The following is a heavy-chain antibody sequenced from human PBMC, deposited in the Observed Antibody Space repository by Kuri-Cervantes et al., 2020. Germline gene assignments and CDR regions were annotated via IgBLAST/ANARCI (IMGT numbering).Heavy chain of an antibody. V-gene: IGHV4-59*12. CDR1: GGSISSYD. Sequence: SETLSLTCTVSGGSISSYDWTWIRQSPGKGLECVGHIFYSGSTNYNPSLKSRVTISVDTSKNQFSLKLSSVTAADTAVYYCARGSWEGWFDPWGQGTLVTVSS. D-gene: IGHD2-15*01. CDR2: IFYSGST. J-gene: IGHJ5*02. CDR3: ARGSWEGWFDP.